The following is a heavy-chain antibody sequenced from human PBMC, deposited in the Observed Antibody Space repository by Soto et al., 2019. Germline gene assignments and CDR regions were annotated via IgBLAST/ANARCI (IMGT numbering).Heavy chain of an antibody. CDR3: ARVGQSVYNYWIDY. V-gene: IGHV5-51*01. CDR1: GYSFSRYW. D-gene: IGHD3-3*01. CDR2: IYPGDSDT. J-gene: IGHJ4*02. Sequence: PGESLKISCKGSGYSFSRYWIGWGRQTPGKGLEWMGIIYPGDSDTRYSPAFQGQVTISADKSISTAHLQWSGLTASDTAMYYCARVGQSVYNYWIDYWGQGTLVTVSS.